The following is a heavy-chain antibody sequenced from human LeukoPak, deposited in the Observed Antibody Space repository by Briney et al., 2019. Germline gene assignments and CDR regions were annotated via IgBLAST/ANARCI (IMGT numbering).Heavy chain of an antibody. D-gene: IGHD2-2*01. CDR2: IYHSGST. CDR1: GGSISSGGYS. V-gene: IGHV4-30-2*01. J-gene: IGHJ4*02. CDR3: ARGCIRAATKPLCY. Sequence: SQTLSLTCAVSGGSISSGGYSWSWIRQPPGKGLEWIGYIYHSGSTYYNPSLKSRVTISVDRSKNQFSLKLSSVTAADTAVYYCARGCIRAATKPLCYWGQGTLVTVSS.